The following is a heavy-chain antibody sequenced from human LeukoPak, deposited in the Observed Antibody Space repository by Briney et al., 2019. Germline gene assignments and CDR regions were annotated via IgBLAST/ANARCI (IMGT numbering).Heavy chain of an antibody. Sequence: PGGSLRLSCAASGFTFSSYAMSWVRQAPGKGLEWVSAISSSSSYIYYADSVKGRFTISRDNAKNSLYLQMNSLRAEDTAVYYCARVLVGKKINFDYWGQGTLVTVSS. CDR2: ISSSSSYI. CDR1: GFTFSSYA. V-gene: IGHV3-21*01. CDR3: ARVLVGKKINFDY. J-gene: IGHJ4*02. D-gene: IGHD4-23*01.